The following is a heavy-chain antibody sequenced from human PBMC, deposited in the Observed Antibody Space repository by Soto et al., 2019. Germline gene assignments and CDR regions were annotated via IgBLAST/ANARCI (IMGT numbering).Heavy chain of an antibody. CDR3: ARAIGWFGELLGGYYFDY. CDR2: MYHSGST. Sequence: QLQLQESGSGLVKPSQTLSLTCAVSGGSISSGGYSWSWIRPPPGKGLEWIGYMYHSGSTYYNPSLKSRVTLSVDRSKNQFSLKLSSVTAADTAVYYCARAIGWFGELLGGYYFDYWGQGTLVTVSS. V-gene: IGHV4-30-2*01. D-gene: IGHD3-10*01. J-gene: IGHJ4*02. CDR1: GGSISSGGYS.